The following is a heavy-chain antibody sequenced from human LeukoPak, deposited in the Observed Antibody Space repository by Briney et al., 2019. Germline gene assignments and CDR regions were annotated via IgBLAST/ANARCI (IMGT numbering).Heavy chain of an antibody. CDR1: GGSISSSSYY. D-gene: IGHD3-16*02. V-gene: IGHV4-39*01. CDR2: IYYSGST. J-gene: IGHJ4*02. CDR3: ARQGRVITFGGVIVTTTYY. Sequence: SETLSLTCTVSGGSISSSSYYWGWLRQPPGKGLEWIGSIYYSGSTYYNPSLKSRVTISVDTSKNQFSLKLSSVTAADTAVYYCARQGRVITFGGVIVTTTYYWGQGTLVTVSS.